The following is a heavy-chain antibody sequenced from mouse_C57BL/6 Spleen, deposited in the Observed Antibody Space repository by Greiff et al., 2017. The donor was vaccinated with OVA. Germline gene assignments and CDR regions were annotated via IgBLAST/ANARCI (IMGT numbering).Heavy chain of an antibody. CDR1: GYTFTSYW. V-gene: IGHV1-69*01. Sequence: QVQLQQPGAELVMPGASVKLSCKASGYTFTSYWMHWVKQRPGQGLEWIGEIDPSDSYTNYNQKFKGKSTLTVDKSSSTAYMQLSSLTSEDSAVYYCARLGHYGNYSYWGQGTLVTVSA. D-gene: IGHD2-1*01. CDR3: ARLGHYGNYSY. CDR2: IDPSDSYT. J-gene: IGHJ3*01.